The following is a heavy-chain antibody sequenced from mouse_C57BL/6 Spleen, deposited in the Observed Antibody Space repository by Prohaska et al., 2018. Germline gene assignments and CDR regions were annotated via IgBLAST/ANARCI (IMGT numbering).Heavy chain of an antibody. J-gene: IGHJ1*03. CDR1: GFTFSGFW. CDR2: INSDGSAI. CDR3: MRYSNYRDFDV. D-gene: IGHD2-5*01. Sequence: EGSGFTFSGFWMSWVRQTPGKTLEWIGDINSDGSAINYAPYTKDRFTIVRDKDKCNRYLQMSNGRSEDRATYFIMRYSNYRDFDVWVTGTTVTVSS. V-gene: IGHV11-2*01.